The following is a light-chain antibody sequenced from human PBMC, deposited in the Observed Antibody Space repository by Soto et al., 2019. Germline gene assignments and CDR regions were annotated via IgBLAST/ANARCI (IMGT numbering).Light chain of an antibody. CDR3: QQRRLWPIT. CDR1: QNVDFY. Sequence: EIVLTQSPATLSLSPGERATLSCRASQNVDFYLAWFQQKPGQAPRLLIYDASNRATGIPDRFSGSGSGTDFTLTISSLEPEDFALYFCQQRRLWPITFGQGTRLDIK. V-gene: IGKV3-11*01. J-gene: IGKJ5*01. CDR2: DAS.